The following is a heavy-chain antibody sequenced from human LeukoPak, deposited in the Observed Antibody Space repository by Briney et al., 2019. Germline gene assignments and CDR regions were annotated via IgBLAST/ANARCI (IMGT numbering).Heavy chain of an antibody. CDR2: IFTSGST. CDR3: ARHRPIGEFLIDY. Sequence: KPAETLSLTCTVSGGSISTFYWSWIRQPAGKGLEWLGRIFTSGSTNYNPSLKSRVTMSVDTSKNQFSLKLSSVTAADTAVYYCARHRPIGEFLIDYWGQGTLVTVSS. CDR1: GGSISTFY. V-gene: IGHV4-4*07. J-gene: IGHJ4*02. D-gene: IGHD3-10*01.